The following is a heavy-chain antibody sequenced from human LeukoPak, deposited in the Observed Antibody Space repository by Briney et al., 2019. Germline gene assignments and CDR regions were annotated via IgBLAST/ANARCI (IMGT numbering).Heavy chain of an antibody. CDR3: ATPHCSSTSCYHRDAFDI. J-gene: IGHJ3*02. D-gene: IGHD2-2*01. Sequence: PGGSLRLSCAASGFTFSSYGMHGVRQAPGKGLEWVAFIRYDGSNKYYAVSVKGRFTISRDNSKNTLYLQMNSLRAEDTAVYYCATPHCSSTSCYHRDAFDIWGQGTMVTVSS. V-gene: IGHV3-30*02. CDR2: IRYDGSNK. CDR1: GFTFSSYG.